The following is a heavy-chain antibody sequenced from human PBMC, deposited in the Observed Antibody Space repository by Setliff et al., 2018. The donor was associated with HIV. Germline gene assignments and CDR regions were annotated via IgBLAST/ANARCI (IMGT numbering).Heavy chain of an antibody. CDR3: VKDFLSDVPTRGFDH. J-gene: IGHJ4*02. Sequence: SLRLSCVASGFLFYERAMQWVRQTPGRGLEWVAGISSNSGNTRHAYSVRGRFTISRDNDRNSLYLQMDSLRPEDSALYYCVKDFLSDVPTRGFDHWGQGTLVTVSS. V-gene: IGHV3-9*01. CDR1: GFLFYERA. CDR2: ISSNSGNT. D-gene: IGHD1-26*01.